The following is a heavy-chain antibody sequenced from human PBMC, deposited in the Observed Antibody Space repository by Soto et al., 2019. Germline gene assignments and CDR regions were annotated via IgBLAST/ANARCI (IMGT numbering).Heavy chain of an antibody. V-gene: IGHV4-39*01. Sequence: PXETLSLTCTVAGASLSSISSYWGWIRQPPGKGLEWVGIIFFTGNIYYNPSLKSRVTISVDTSRNQFSLMVNSVTAADTAVYYCASRHCSGGSCYNPGFDYWGQGALVTVSS. D-gene: IGHD2-15*01. CDR1: GASLSSISSY. J-gene: IGHJ4*02. CDR3: ASRHCSGGSCYNPGFDY. CDR2: IFFTGNI.